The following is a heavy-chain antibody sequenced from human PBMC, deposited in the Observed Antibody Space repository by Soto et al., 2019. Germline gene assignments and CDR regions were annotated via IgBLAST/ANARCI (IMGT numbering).Heavy chain of an antibody. V-gene: IGHV1-18*01. D-gene: IGHD3-10*01. CDR1: GYSFTTYG. CDR2: INGYGHGA. J-gene: IGHJ4*02. Sequence: QVQLVQSGAEVRQPGASVKVSCKASGYSFTTYGMSWVRQAPGQGLEYMGWINGYGHGAKYVQRFQGRFSMTTDTSTNTVYIYLRSLTSDDTAVYYCVRDLNGDFYYWGQGTVVIVSP. CDR3: VRDLNGDFYY.